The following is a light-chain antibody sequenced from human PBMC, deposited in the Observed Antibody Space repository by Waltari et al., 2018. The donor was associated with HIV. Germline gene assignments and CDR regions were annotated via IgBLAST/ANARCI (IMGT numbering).Light chain of an antibody. CDR3: ATWDDSLSGSVL. J-gene: IGLJ2*01. Sequence: QSVLTQPPSASGTPGQRVTISWSGSRSNNGRNYVYWYQDLPGTATQLLTYRNNQRPSGGPDRFSGSKSGTSASLAISGLRAEDEAAYYCATWDDSLSGSVLFGGGTKLTVL. V-gene: IGLV1-47*01. CDR1: RSNNGRNY. CDR2: RNN.